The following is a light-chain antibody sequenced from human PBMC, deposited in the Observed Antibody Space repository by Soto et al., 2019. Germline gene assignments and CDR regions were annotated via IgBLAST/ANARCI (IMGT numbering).Light chain of an antibody. V-gene: IGKV3-20*01. CDR1: QTVRNNY. CDR3: QQFSSYPLT. J-gene: IGKJ4*01. CDR2: GAS. Sequence: TVFTQSPGTLSLSPGERATLSCRASQTVRNNYLAWYQQKPGQAPRLLIYGASSRATGIPDRFSGGGSGTDFTLTISRLEPEDFAVYYCQQFSSYPLTFGGGTKVDI.